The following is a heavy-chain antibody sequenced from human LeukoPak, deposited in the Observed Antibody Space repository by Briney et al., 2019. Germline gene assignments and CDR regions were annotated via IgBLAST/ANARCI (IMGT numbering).Heavy chain of an antibody. CDR3: ARDGGYCSGGSCLAYYFDY. J-gene: IGHJ4*02. D-gene: IGHD2-15*01. CDR1: GFTFSSYA. Sequence: PGGSLRLSCAASGFTFSSYAMHWVRQAPGKGLEYVSAISSNGGSTYYANSVKGRFTISRDNSKNTLYLQMGSLRAEDMAVYYCARDGGYCSGGSCLAYYFDYWGQGTLVTVSS. CDR2: ISSNGGST. V-gene: IGHV3-64*01.